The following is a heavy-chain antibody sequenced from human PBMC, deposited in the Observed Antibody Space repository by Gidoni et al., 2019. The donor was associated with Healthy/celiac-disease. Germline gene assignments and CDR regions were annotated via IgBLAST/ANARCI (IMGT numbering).Heavy chain of an antibody. Sequence: QVQLVQSGAEVKKPGASVKVSCKASGYTFTSYGISWVRQAPGQGLEWMGWISAYNGNTNYAQKLQGRVTMTTDTSTSTAYMELRSLRSDDTALYYCARDRDSGLVIGGALFDYWGQGTLVTVSS. CDR3: ARDRDSGLVIGGALFDY. CDR2: ISAYNGNT. J-gene: IGHJ4*02. V-gene: IGHV1-18*01. D-gene: IGHD3-16*02. CDR1: GYTFTSYG.